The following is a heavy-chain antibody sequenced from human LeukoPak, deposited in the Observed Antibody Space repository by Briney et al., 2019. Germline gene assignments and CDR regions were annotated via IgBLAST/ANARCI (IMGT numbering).Heavy chain of an antibody. V-gene: IGHV4-59*01. CDR2: IYYSGTT. D-gene: IGHD3-22*01. CDR1: GGSISSCY. J-gene: IGHJ5*02. Sequence: SETLSLTCTVSGGSISSCYWSWIRQPAGKGLEWIGYIYYSGTTNSNPSLKSRVTISIDTSKNQFSLKLSSVTAADTAVYYCARGTYYFYDSSGYLFWFDPWGPGTLVTVSS. CDR3: ARGTYYFYDSSGYLFWFDP.